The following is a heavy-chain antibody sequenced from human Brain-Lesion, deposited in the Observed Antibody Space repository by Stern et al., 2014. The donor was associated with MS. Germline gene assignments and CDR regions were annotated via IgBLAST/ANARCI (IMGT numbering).Heavy chain of an antibody. Sequence: QVQLQESGPGLVKPSETLSLTCTVAGGSVSSTSYAWAWIRQPPGKGLEWIGTIYYSGNTSYSPSLKSRLTISLDTSKKQFSLQLRSVNAADTAVYYCAGEEDIRYCSGGSCTGNWFDPWGQGTLVTVSS. D-gene: IGHD2-15*01. V-gene: IGHV4-39*01. CDR1: GGSVSSTSYA. J-gene: IGHJ5*02. CDR2: IYYSGNT. CDR3: AGEEDIRYCSGGSCTGNWFDP.